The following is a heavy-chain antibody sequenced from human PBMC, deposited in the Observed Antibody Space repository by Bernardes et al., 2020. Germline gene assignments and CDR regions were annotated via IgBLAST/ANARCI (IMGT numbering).Heavy chain of an antibody. CDR1: GFTFSSDA. CDR2: VRGDGSNA. V-gene: IGHV3-23*01. D-gene: IGHD5-18*01. Sequence: GGSLRLSCAASGFTFSSDAMSWVRQAPGKGLEWVSTVRGDGSNAYYADSLKGRFTISRDNSKNTLYLQMNSLRAEDTALYYCAKDAYRYGPNWFDPWGQGTLVTVSS. J-gene: IGHJ5*02. CDR3: AKDAYRYGPNWFDP.